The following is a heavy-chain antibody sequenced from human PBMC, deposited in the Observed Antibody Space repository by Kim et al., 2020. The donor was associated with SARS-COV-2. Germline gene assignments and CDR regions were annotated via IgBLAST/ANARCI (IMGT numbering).Heavy chain of an antibody. J-gene: IGHJ4*02. D-gene: IGHD6-6*01. V-gene: IGHV3-30*01. CDR3: ARGYTTSSTFDL. Sequence: YYADAVKGRFTISRDNSKTTLFLQMDSLNPEDTALYYCARGYTTSSTFDLWGQGTLVTVSS.